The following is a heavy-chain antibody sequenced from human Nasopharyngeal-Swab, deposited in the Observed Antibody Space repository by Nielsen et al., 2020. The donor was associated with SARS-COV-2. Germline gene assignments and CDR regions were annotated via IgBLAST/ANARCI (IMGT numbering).Heavy chain of an antibody. V-gene: IGHV3-53*01. Sequence: VRQAPGKGLEWVSVIYGGGTTEYADPVRGRFTISRDRSGNTLYLQMNSLRADDTAIYYCARDPRGDGYSFFDYWGQGTEVTVSS. D-gene: IGHD5-24*01. J-gene: IGHJ4*02. CDR3: ARDPRGDGYSFFDY. CDR2: IYGGGTT.